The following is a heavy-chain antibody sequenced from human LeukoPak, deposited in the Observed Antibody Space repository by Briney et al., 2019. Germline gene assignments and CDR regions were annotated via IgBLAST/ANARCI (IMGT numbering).Heavy chain of an antibody. J-gene: IGHJ4*02. D-gene: IGHD1-14*01. Sequence: ASVKVSCKASGYTFTAYYIHWVRQAPGQGLEWMGWINTNTGNPTYAQGFTGRFVFSLDTSVSTACLQISSLKTEDTAVYYCARDRTLFDYWGQGTLVTVSS. CDR3: ARDRTLFDY. CDR2: INTNTGNP. V-gene: IGHV7-4-1*02. CDR1: GYTFTAYY.